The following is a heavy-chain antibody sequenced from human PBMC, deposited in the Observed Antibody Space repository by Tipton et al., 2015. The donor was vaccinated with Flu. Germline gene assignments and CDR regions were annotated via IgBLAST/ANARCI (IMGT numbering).Heavy chain of an antibody. CDR2: ISQSGST. CDR3: ATGTGYADQY. D-gene: IGHD3/OR15-3a*01. J-gene: IGHJ4*02. Sequence: TLSLTCAVYGGSLSASYWSWVRQPPGKGLEWIGEISQSGSTNYKPSLKSRITISVDTSKNQFSLKLSSVTAADTAVYYCATGTGYADQYWGQGTLVTVSS. V-gene: IGHV4-34*01. CDR1: GGSLSASY.